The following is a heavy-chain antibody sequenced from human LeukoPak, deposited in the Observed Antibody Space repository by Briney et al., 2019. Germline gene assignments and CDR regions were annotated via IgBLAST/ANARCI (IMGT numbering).Heavy chain of an antibody. CDR2: ISSSGSTI. V-gene: IGHV3-48*03. CDR3: ARGPNKVELSY. J-gene: IGHJ4*02. Sequence: PGGSLRLSCAASGFTFSSYAMHWVRQAPGKGLEWVSYISSSGSTIYYADSVKGRFTISRDNAKNSLYLQMNSLRAEDTAVYYCARGPNKVELSYWGQGTLVTVSS. CDR1: GFTFSSYA. D-gene: IGHD2-8*01.